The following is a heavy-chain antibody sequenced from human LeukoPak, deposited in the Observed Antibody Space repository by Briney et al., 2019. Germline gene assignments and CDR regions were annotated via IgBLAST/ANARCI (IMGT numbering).Heavy chain of an antibody. CDR2: IYFSRST. CDR1: GGSISSSSHY. J-gene: IGHJ4*02. D-gene: IGHD5-24*01. CDR3: ARVEMATIVPDY. Sequence: SETLSLTCTVSGGSISSSSHYWGWIRQPPGKGLEWIGRIYFSRSTSYNPTLESRVTISVDTSKNQFSLELSSVTAADTAVYYCARVEMATIVPDYWGQGTLVTVSS. V-gene: IGHV4-39*01.